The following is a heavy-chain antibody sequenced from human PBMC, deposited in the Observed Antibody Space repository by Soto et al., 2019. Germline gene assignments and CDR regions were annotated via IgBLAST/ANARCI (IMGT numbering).Heavy chain of an antibody. CDR2: ISDSGSLT. CDR3: ARRTYGSSRSFDI. V-gene: IGHV3-23*01. J-gene: IGHJ3*02. CDR1: GFAFSSHP. D-gene: IGHD6-6*01. Sequence: VQLLESGGDLVHPGASLRLSCAASGFAFSSHPMSWVRQAPEKGLEWVAGISDSGSLTYNADSVRGRFTISRDNSKNTLYLQMNSPRAEDTAVYYCARRTYGSSRSFDIWGQGTMVTVPS.